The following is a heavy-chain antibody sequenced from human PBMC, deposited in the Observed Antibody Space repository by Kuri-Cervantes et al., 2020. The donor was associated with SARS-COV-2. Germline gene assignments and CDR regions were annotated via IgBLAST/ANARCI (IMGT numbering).Heavy chain of an antibody. Sequence: GESLKISCAAPGFTVSSNYMSWVRQAAGKGLEWVSVIYSGGGTYYADSVKGRFIISRHNSKNTLYLQMNSLRTEDTAVYYCARVPYYDFWSGYPWFDPWGQGTLITVSS. J-gene: IGHJ5*02. CDR1: GFTVSSNY. CDR2: IYSGGGT. V-gene: IGHV3-53*04. D-gene: IGHD3-3*01. CDR3: ARVPYYDFWSGYPWFDP.